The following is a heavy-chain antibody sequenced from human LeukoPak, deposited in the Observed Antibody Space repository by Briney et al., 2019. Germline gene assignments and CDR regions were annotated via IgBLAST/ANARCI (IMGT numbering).Heavy chain of an antibody. V-gene: IGHV4-61*08. D-gene: IGHD1-26*01. CDR1: GASVGSAGYY. CDR2: IYYISNT. CDR3: ARTQSQSGSYRYYFGY. Sequence: SETLSLTCTVSGASVGSAGYYWSWIRQPPGGGLEWIGYIYYISNTNYNPSLKSRVTMSVDPSKNQFSLKLNSVIAADTAVYYCARTQSQSGSYRYYFGYWGQGTLVTVSS. J-gene: IGHJ4*02.